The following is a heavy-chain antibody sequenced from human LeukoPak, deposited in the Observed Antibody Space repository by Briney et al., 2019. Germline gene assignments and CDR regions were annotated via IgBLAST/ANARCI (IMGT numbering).Heavy chain of an antibody. J-gene: IGHJ4*02. V-gene: IGHV3-23*01. Sequence: GGSLRLSCAASGFTFSTYAMSWVRQAPGKGLEWVSSIGRSAGSTFYADSVKGRFTISRDNSKSTLYLQMNSLRAEDTAVYYCAKDLRNIHYLDYWGQGTLVTVSS. CDR3: AKDLRNIHYLDY. CDR1: GFTFSTYA. CDR2: IGRSAGST.